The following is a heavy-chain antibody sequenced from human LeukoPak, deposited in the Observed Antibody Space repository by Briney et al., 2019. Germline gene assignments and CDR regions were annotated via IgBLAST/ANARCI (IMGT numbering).Heavy chain of an antibody. CDR1: GFTFNSYA. J-gene: IGHJ5*02. Sequence: GGSLRLSCAASGFTFNSYAMHWVRQAPGKGLEWVAVISYDGSNKYYADSVKGRFTISRDNSKNTLYLQMNSLRAEDTAVYYCARALELLPWGQGTLVTVSS. CDR3: ARALELLP. D-gene: IGHD1-7*01. V-gene: IGHV3-30-3*01. CDR2: ISYDGSNK.